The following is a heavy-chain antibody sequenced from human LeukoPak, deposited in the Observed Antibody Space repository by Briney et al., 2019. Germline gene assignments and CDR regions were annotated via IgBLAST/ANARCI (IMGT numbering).Heavy chain of an antibody. CDR3: ARGAMAGPFDY. Sequence: GGSLRLSCAASGFTFSSYTMNWVRQAPGKGLEWVSSVDTTSDYIYYADSVRGRFTISRDNAKNSLYLQMNSLRAEDTAVYYCARGAMAGPFDYWGQGTLVIVSS. D-gene: IGHD5-18*01. J-gene: IGHJ4*02. CDR1: GFTFSSYT. V-gene: IGHV3-21*01. CDR2: VDTTSDYI.